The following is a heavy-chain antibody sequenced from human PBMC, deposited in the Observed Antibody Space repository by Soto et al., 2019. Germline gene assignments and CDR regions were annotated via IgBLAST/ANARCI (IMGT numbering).Heavy chain of an antibody. Sequence: SETLSLTCTVSAGSISSGGYYWSWIRQHPGKGLEWIGYIYYSGSTYYNPSLKSRVTISVDTSKNQFSLKLSSVTAADTAVYYCARDHRDYGAANWGQGTLVTVS. CDR3: ARDHRDYGAAN. V-gene: IGHV4-31*03. CDR1: AGSISSGGYY. CDR2: IYYSGST. J-gene: IGHJ4*02. D-gene: IGHD4-17*01.